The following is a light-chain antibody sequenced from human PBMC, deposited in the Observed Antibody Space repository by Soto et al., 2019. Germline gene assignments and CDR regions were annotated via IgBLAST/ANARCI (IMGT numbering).Light chain of an antibody. J-gene: IGLJ3*02. CDR2: GNS. CDR1: SSNIGAGYD. CDR3: QSYDSSLSGSV. V-gene: IGLV1-40*01. Sequence: QSALTQPPSVSGAPGQRVTISCTGSSSNIGAGYDLHWYQQLPGTAPKLLIYGNSNRPSGVPDRFSGSKSGTSASLAITGLQAEDEADYYCQSYDSSLSGSVFGGGTQLTVL.